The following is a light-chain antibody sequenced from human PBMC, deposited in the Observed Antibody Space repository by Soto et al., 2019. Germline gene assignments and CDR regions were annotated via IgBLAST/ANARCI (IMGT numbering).Light chain of an antibody. V-gene: IGKV3-20*01. Sequence: EIVLTQSPGTLSLSPGERATLSCRASQSVNSNYLAWYQRKPGQAPRLLIYGASNRATDIPYRFSASGSGTDFTLTITRLAAEDFALYYCQQYDSTPPTFGQGTKVDVK. CDR3: QQYDSTPPT. CDR1: QSVNSNY. CDR2: GAS. J-gene: IGKJ1*01.